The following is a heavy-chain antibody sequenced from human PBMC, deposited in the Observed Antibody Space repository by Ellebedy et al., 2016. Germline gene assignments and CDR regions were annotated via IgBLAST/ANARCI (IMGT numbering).Heavy chain of an antibody. CDR3: YYGHYSGS. CDR1: GIGFSDFF. CDR2: ISAGGETT. V-gene: IGHV3-23*01. D-gene: IGHD4-17*01. J-gene: IGHJ4*02. Sequence: GESLKISXAASGIGFSDFFMGWVRRAPGKGLEWVATISAGGETTYLADSVRGRFTISRDNSRNTLYLQMNSLRAEDTAVYYCYYGHYSGSWGQGTLVTVSS.